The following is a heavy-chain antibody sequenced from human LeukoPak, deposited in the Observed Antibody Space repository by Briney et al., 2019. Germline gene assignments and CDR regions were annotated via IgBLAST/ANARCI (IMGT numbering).Heavy chain of an antibody. CDR1: GFTFSSYW. CDR3: AREEYHYGGPRWRTSEPYYFDY. D-gene: IGHD4-23*01. J-gene: IGHJ4*02. CDR2: IKQDGSEK. V-gene: IGHV3-7*01. Sequence: GGSLRLSCAASGFTFSSYWMSWVRQAPGKGLEWVANIKQDGSEKYYVDSVKGRFTISRDNAKNSLYLQMNSLRAEDTAVYYCAREEYHYGGPRWRTSEPYYFDYWGQGTLVTVSS.